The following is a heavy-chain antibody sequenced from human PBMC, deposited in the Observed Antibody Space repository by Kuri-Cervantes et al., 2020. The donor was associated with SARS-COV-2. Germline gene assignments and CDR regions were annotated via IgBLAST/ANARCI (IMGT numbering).Heavy chain of an antibody. CDR2: IKQDGSEK. V-gene: IGHV3-7*01. CDR3: ARDHAGSGDCLDY. J-gene: IGHJ4*02. Sequence: GESLKISCAASGFTFSSYSMNWVRQAPGKGLEWVANIKQDGSEKYYVDSVKGRFTISRDNAKNSLYLQMNSLRAEDTAVYYCARDHAGSGDCLDYWGQGTLVTVSS. CDR1: GFTFSSYS. D-gene: IGHD2-21*02.